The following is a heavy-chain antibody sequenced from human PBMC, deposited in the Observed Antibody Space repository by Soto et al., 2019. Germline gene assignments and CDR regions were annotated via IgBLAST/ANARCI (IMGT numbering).Heavy chain of an antibody. CDR3: ASNLYYYDSSGYHATGGDY. CDR1: GFTFSSYG. D-gene: IGHD3-22*01. V-gene: IGHV3-33*01. Sequence: PGGSLRLSCAASGFTFSSYGMHWVRQAPGKGLEWVAVIWYDGSNKYYADSVKGRFTISRDNSKNTLHLQMNSLRAEDTAVYYCASNLYYYDSSGYHATGGDYWGQGTMVTVYS. CDR2: IWYDGSNK. J-gene: IGHJ4*02.